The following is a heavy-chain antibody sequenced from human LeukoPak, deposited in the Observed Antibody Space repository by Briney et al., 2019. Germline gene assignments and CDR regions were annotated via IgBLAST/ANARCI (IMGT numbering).Heavy chain of an antibody. J-gene: IGHJ5*02. CDR2: INHSGST. D-gene: IGHD2-2*01. CDR1: GGSFSGYY. V-gene: IGHV4-34*01. Sequence: SETLSLTCAVYGGSFSGYYWSWIRQPPGKGLEWIGEINHSGSTNYNPSLKSRVTISVDTSKNQFSLKLSSVTAADTAVYYCARAWSPDPNLGYCSSTSCYAFDTWGQGTLVTVSS. CDR3: ARAWSPDPNLGYCSSTSCYAFDT.